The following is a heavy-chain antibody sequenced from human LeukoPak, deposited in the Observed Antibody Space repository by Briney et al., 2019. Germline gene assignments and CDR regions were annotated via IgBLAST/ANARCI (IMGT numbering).Heavy chain of an antibody. Sequence: GGSLRLSCAASGFTFSNAWMSWVRQAPGKGLEWVGRIKSKTDGGTTDYAAPVKGRFTISRDDSKNTLYLQMNSLKAEDTAVYYCAKDRYQGGVRAIDYWGQGTLVTVSS. CDR2: IKSKTDGGTT. D-gene: IGHD2-8*02. V-gene: IGHV3-15*01. CDR1: GFTFSNAW. CDR3: AKDRYQGGVRAIDY. J-gene: IGHJ4*02.